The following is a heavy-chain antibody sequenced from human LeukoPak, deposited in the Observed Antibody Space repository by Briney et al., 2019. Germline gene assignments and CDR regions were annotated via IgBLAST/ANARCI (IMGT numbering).Heavy chain of an antibody. CDR1: GFTFSSYS. CDR3: AKAPTNWDSGY. D-gene: IGHD7-27*01. V-gene: IGHV3-21*04. J-gene: IGHJ4*02. CDR2: ISSSSSYI. Sequence: PGGSLRLSCAASGFTFSSYSMNWVRQAPGKGPEWVSSISSSSSYIYYADSVKGRFTISRDNAKNTLYLQMNSLRAEDTAVYYCAKAPTNWDSGYWGQGTLVTVSS.